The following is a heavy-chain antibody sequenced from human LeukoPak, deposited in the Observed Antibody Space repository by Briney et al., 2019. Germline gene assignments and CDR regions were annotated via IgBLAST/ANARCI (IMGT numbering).Heavy chain of an antibody. CDR3: SRGMESSGFDY. CDR1: VGTFSSYA. V-gene: IGHV1-69*04. CDR2: IIPILGIA. D-gene: IGHD6-19*01. Sequence: ASVKVSCKASVGTFSSYAISWVRQAPGQGLEWMGRIIPILGIANYAQKFQGRVTITADKSTSTAYMELSSLRSEETAVYYCSRGMESSGFDYWGQGTLVTVSS. J-gene: IGHJ4*02.